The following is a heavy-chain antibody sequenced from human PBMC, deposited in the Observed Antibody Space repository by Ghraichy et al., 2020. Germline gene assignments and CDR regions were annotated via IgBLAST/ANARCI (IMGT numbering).Heavy chain of an antibody. CDR2: ISGSGGST. CDR3: ANHQRFGDYGDLYYFDY. D-gene: IGHD4-17*01. J-gene: IGHJ4*02. V-gene: IGHV3-23*01. CDR1: GFTFSSYA. Sequence: GGSLRLSCAASGFTFSSYAMSWVRQAPGKGLEWVSAISGSGGSTYYADSVKGRFTISRDNSKNTLYLQMNSLRAEDTAVYYCANHQRFGDYGDLYYFDYWGQGTLVTVSS.